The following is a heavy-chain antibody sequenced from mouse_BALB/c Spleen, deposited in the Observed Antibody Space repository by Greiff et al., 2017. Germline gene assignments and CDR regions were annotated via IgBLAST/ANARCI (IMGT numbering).Heavy chain of an antibody. D-gene: IGHD1-1*01. J-gene: IGHJ3*01. Sequence: EVQLVESGGGLVQPGGSRKLSCAASGFTFSSFGMHWVRQAPEKGLEWVAYISSGSSSIYYADTVKGRFTISRDNPKNTLFLQMTSLRSEDTAMYYCARSGGSSPWFAYWGQGTLVTVSA. V-gene: IGHV5-17*02. CDR3: ARSGGSSPWFAY. CDR2: ISSGSSSI. CDR1: GFTFSSFG.